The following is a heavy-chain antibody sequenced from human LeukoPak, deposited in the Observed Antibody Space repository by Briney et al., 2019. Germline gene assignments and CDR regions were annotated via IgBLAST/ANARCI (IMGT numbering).Heavy chain of an antibody. V-gene: IGHV4-34*01. CDR2: INHSGST. D-gene: IGHD6-13*01. CDR3: ARVWFSSSWSYVYYFDY. J-gene: IGHJ4*02. Sequence: SETLSLTCAVYGGSFSGYYWSWIRQPPGKGLEWIGEINHSGSTNYNPSLKSRVTISVDTSKNQFSLKLSSVTAADTAVYYCARVWFSSSWSYVYYFDYWGQGTLVTVSS. CDR1: GGSFSGYY.